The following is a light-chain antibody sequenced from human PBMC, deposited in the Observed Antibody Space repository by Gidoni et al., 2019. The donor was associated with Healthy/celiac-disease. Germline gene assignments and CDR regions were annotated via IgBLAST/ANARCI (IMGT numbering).Light chain of an antibody. CDR3: HQRSNWPPIT. CDR1: QSVISY. J-gene: IGKJ5*01. CDR2: DAA. V-gene: IGKV3-11*01. Sequence: DIVLTQSSATLSLSPGESATITCSASQSVISYLACYQQKPGQAARLLIYDAAYRATGIPARLSSSSSGTDFTLTISSREPEDYAVNYCHQRSNWPPITFGQGTRVEIK.